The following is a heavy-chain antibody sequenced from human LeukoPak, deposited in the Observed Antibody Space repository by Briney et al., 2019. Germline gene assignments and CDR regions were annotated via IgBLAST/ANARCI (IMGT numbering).Heavy chain of an antibody. CDR1: GYSISSSIYY. Sequence: PSETLSLTCTVSGYSISSSIYYWVWIRQPPGKGLDWIANIYYSGSTYYNPSLKSRVTISVDTSKNLFSLKLRSVTAADTAVYYCAAIGDIVLVPAIPDYWGQGTLVTVSS. CDR3: AAIGDIVLVPAIPDY. V-gene: IGHV4-39*07. J-gene: IGHJ4*02. CDR2: IYYSGST. D-gene: IGHD2-2*01.